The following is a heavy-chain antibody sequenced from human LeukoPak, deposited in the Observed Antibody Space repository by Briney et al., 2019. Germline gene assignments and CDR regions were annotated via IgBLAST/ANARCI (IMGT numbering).Heavy chain of an antibody. CDR3: ARVGYSSSSAFDI. V-gene: IGHV3-21*01. CDR2: ISSSSSYI. D-gene: IGHD6-6*01. Sequence: GGSLRLSCAASGFTFSSYSMNWVRQAPGKGLEWVSSISSSSSYIYYADSEKGRFTISRDNAKNSLYLQMNSLRAEDTAVYYCARVGYSSSSAFDIWGQGTMVTVSS. CDR1: GFTFSSYS. J-gene: IGHJ3*02.